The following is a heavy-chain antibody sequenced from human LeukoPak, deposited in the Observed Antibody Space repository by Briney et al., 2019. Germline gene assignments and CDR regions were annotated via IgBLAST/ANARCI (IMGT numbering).Heavy chain of an antibody. J-gene: IGHJ4*02. Sequence: ASVTVSCKASGYTFTGYYMHWVRQAPGQGLEWMGWINPNSGGTNYAQKFQGRVTMTRDTSISTAYMELSRLRSDDTAVYYCARNGVGATPLDYWGQGTLVTVSS. CDR2: INPNSGGT. CDR1: GYTFTGYY. V-gene: IGHV1-2*02. CDR3: ARNGVGATPLDY. D-gene: IGHD1-26*01.